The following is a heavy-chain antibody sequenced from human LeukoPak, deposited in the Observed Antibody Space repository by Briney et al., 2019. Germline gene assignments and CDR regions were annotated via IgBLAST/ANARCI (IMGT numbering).Heavy chain of an antibody. J-gene: IGHJ4*02. V-gene: IGHV3-30*03. CDR3: ARSYRTTTHLTFDY. Sequence: GGSLRLSCAASGFTFDNYGMSWVRQVPGKGLEWVAVISYDGSNKYYADSVKGRFTISRDNSKNTLYLQMNSLRAEDTAVYYCARSYRTTTHLTFDYWGQGTLVTVSS. D-gene: IGHD4-11*01. CDR1: GFTFDNYG. CDR2: ISYDGSNK.